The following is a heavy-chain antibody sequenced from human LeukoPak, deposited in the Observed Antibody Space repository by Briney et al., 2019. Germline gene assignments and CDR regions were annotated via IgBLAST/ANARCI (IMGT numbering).Heavy chain of an antibody. J-gene: IGHJ5*02. Sequence: SETLSLTCAVYGGSFSGYYWSWIRQPPGKGQEWIGEINHSGSTNYNPSLKSRVTISVDKSKNQFSLKLSSVTAADTAVYYCARASIVVVPAAINWFDPWGQGTLVTVSS. D-gene: IGHD2-2*02. CDR2: INHSGST. CDR1: GGSFSGYY. CDR3: ARASIVVVPAAINWFDP. V-gene: IGHV4-34*01.